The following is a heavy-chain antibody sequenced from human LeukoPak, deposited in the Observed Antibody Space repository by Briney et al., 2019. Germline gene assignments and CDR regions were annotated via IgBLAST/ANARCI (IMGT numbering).Heavy chain of an antibody. J-gene: IGHJ4*02. CDR2: MNPNSGNT. V-gene: IGHV1-8*01. D-gene: IGHD1-26*01. CDR3: ARGPKWSGSYYYFDF. CDR1: GYTFPNYD. Sequence: ASVKVSCKTSGYTFPNYDINWVRQATGQGREWRGWMNPNSGNTGYAQKFQGRVTITRNTSITTAYMELSSLRSDDTAVYFCARGPKWSGSYYYFDFWGQGTLVTVSS.